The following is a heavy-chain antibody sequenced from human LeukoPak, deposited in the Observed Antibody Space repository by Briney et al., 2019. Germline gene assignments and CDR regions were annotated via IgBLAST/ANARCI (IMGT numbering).Heavy chain of an antibody. J-gene: IGHJ5*02. CDR3: ARVRVKWFDP. CDR2: IYYSGST. Sequence: SETLSLTCTVSGGSISSSSYYWGWIRQPPGKGLEWIGSIYYSGSTYYNPSLKSRVTISVDTSKNQFSLKLSSATAADTAVYYCARVRVKWFDPWGQGTLVTVSS. CDR1: GGSISSSSYY. V-gene: IGHV4-39*07. D-gene: IGHD3-10*01.